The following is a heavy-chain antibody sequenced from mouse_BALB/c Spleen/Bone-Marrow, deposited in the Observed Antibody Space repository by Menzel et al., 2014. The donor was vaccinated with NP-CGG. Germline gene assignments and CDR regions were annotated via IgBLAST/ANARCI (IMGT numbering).Heavy chain of an antibody. V-gene: IGHV1-31*01. CDR2: INPYNGAT. J-gene: IGHJ3*01. CDR1: GYSITGCY. Sequence: DVKLQESGPELVKPGVSVKISCKASGYSITGCYMHWVKQSHVKSLEWIGRINPYNGATTYSQSFKDKASLTVDESSNTAYMDLHSLTSEDSAVYYCARGAYWGQGTLVTVSA. CDR3: ARGAY.